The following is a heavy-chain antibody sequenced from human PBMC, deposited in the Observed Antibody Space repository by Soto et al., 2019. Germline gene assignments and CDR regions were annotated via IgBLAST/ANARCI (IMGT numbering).Heavy chain of an antibody. D-gene: IGHD6-13*01. J-gene: IGHJ5*02. CDR3: ARQYSSSWYSRFGWFDP. Sequence: SETLSLTCTVSGGSISSSSYYWGWIRQPPGKGLEWIGSIYYSGSTYYNPSLKSRVTISVDTSKNQFSLKLSSVTAADTAVYYCARQYSSSWYSRFGWFDPWGQGTLVTVSS. V-gene: IGHV4-39*01. CDR1: GGSISSSSYY. CDR2: IYYSGST.